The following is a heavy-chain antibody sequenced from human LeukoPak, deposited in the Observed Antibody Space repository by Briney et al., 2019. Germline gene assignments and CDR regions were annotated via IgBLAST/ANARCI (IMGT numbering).Heavy chain of an antibody. D-gene: IGHD6-19*01. V-gene: IGHV3-23*01. CDR1: GFPFSNFA. CDR2: ISAGGSST. CDR3: AKAGGRGWSNWFDP. J-gene: IGHJ5*02. Sequence: PGVSLRLSCAASGFPFSNFAMTWIRQAPGKGLEWISLISAGGSSTFDADSMRGRFTISRDNYKNTLYLQMNSLRVEDTAVYYCAKAGGRGWSNWFDPWGQGTQVTVSS.